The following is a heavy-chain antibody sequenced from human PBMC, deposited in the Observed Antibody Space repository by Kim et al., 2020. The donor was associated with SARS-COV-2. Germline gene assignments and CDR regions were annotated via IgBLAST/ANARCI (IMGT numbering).Heavy chain of an antibody. CDR1: GFTFSSYA. V-gene: IGHV3-23*01. CDR3: AKLSVLGFPAPGQYYFDY. D-gene: IGHD4-17*01. J-gene: IGHJ4*02. Sequence: GGSLRLSCAASGFTFSSYAMSWVRQAPGKGLEWVSAISGSGGSTYYADPVKGRFTSSRDNSKNTLYLQMNSLRAEHTAVYYCAKLSVLGFPAPGQYYFDYWGQRALVTVSS. CDR2: ISGSGGST.